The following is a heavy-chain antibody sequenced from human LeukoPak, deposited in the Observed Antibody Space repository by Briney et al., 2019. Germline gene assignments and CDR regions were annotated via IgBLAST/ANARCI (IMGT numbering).Heavy chain of an antibody. J-gene: IGHJ5*02. V-gene: IGHV4-4*07. Sequence: SETLSLTCTVSGGSIRSYYWSWIRQPAGKGLEWIGRIDTSGSTNYNPSLKSRVSTSVDTSKNQFSLNLSSVIAADTAVYYCARKVVRGVICWFDAWGQGTLVTVSS. D-gene: IGHD3-10*01. CDR1: GGSIRSYY. CDR3: ARKVVRGVICWFDA. CDR2: IDTSGST.